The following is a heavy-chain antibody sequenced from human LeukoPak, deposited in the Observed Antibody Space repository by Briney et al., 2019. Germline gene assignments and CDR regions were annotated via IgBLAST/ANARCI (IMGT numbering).Heavy chain of an antibody. J-gene: IGHJ5*02. D-gene: IGHD3-10*01. CDR1: GYSISSGYY. V-gene: IGHV4-38-2*01. Sequence: PSETLSLTCAVSGYSISSGYYWGWIRQPPGKGLEWIGSIYHSGSTYYNPSLKSRVTISVDTSKNQFSLKLSSVTAADTAVYYCARQELQDFCNWFDPWGQGTLVTVSS. CDR3: ARQELQDFCNWFDP. CDR2: IYHSGST.